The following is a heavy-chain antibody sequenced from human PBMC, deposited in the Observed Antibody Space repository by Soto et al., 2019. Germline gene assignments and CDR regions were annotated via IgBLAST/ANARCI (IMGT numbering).Heavy chain of an antibody. CDR2: IYHSGST. J-gene: IGHJ4*02. CDR3: ARERDYDSSGYQIDY. Sequence: SETLSLTCAVSGYSISSGYYWGWIRQPPGKGLEWIGSIYHSGSTYYNPSLKSRVTISVDTSKNQFSLKLSSVTAADTAVYYCARERDYDSSGYQIDYWGQGTLVTVSS. V-gene: IGHV4-38-2*02. CDR1: GYSISSGYY. D-gene: IGHD3-22*01.